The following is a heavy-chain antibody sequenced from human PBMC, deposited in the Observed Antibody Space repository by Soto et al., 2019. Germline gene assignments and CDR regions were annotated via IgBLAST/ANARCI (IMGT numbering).Heavy chain of an antibody. V-gene: IGHV4-59*01. J-gene: IGHJ1*01. CDR3: VRGGGGYGNGTIDH. CDR2: TYYIGTT. D-gene: IGHD5-18*01. CDR1: GGSSSNYY. Sequence: PXAALSRPFTDSGGSSSNYYGSWIRQSPGKGLEWIAYTYYIGTTNYNPSLKSRATISLDTSKNQFSLKLSSVTAADTAVYYCVRGGGGYGNGTIDHWGRGTLVPVSP.